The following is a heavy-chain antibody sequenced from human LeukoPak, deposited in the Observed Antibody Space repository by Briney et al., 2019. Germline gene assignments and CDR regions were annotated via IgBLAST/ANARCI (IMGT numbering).Heavy chain of an antibody. CDR3: ARGGTEIYYYYYGMDV. Sequence: GGSLRLSCAASGFTFSSSWMHWVRQAPGKGLVWVSHINSDGSSTTYADSVKGRFTISRDNAKNTLFLQMNSLRAEDTAVYYCARGGTEIYYYYYGMDVWGQGTTVTVSS. CDR1: GFTFSSSW. J-gene: IGHJ6*02. V-gene: IGHV3-74*03. CDR2: INSDGSST.